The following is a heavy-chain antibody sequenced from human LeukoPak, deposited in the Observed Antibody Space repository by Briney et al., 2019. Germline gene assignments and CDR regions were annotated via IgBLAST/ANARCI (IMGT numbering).Heavy chain of an antibody. CDR1: GDFISSYY. CDR2: IHERGST. J-gene: IGHJ4*02. V-gene: IGHV4-59*01. CDR3: AKSPRTVTTIFDY. D-gene: IGHD5-12*01. Sequence: SETLSLTCTVSGDFISSYYWSWLRQSPGEGLEWIGYIHERGSTNHNPSLKSRVTMSVDTSKNQFSLKLTSVTAGDTAVYFCAKSPRTVTTIFDYWGQGTLVTVSS.